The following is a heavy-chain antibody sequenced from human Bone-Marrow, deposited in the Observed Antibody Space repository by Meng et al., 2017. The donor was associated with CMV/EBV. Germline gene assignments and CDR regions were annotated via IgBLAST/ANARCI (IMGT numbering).Heavy chain of an antibody. Sequence: GGSLRLSCAASGFTFSSYAMSWVRQAPGKGLEWVSAISGSGGSTYYADSVKGRFTISRDNSKNTLYLQMNSLRAEDTAVYYCAKFHCTNGLCFRNYFDDWGQGTLVTVSS. J-gene: IGHJ4*01. CDR3: AKFHCTNGLCFRNYFDD. V-gene: IGHV3-23*01. CDR2: ISGSGGST. D-gene: IGHD2-8*01. CDR1: GFTFSSYA.